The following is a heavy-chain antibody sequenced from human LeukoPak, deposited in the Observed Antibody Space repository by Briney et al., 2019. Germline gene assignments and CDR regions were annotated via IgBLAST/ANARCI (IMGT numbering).Heavy chain of an antibody. CDR1: GDSVSSNSAG. J-gene: IGHJ6*02. CDR3: ARVSGSSGWYLDYYGMDV. Sequence: SQTLSLTCAISGDSVSSNSAGWNWIRQSPSRGLEWLGRTYYRSKWYNDYAVSVKSRITINPDTSKNQFSLQLNSVTPEDTAVYYCARVSGSSGWYLDYYGMDVWGQGTTVTVSS. CDR2: TYYRSKWYN. V-gene: IGHV6-1*01. D-gene: IGHD6-19*01.